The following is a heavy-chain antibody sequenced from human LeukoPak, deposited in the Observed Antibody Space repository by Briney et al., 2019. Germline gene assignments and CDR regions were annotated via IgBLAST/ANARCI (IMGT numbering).Heavy chain of an antibody. CDR2: IYYSGST. CDR1: GGSISSSSYY. V-gene: IGHV4-39*01. J-gene: IGHJ3*02. Sequence: SETLSLTCTVSGGSISSSSYYWGWIRQPPGKGLEWIGSIYYSGSTYYSPSLKSRVTISVDTSKSQFSLKLSSVTAADTAVYYCARLTPVAGNAFDIWGQGTMVTVSS. D-gene: IGHD6-19*01. CDR3: ARLTPVAGNAFDI.